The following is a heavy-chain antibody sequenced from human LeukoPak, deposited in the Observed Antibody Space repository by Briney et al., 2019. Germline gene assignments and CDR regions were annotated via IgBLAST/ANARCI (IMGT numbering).Heavy chain of an antibody. V-gene: IGHV4-59*08. CDR1: GGSISSYY. J-gene: IGHJ5*02. Sequence: SETLSLTCTVSGGSISSYYWSWIRQPPGKGLEWIGYIYYSGSTNYNPSLKSRVTISVDTSKNQFSLKLSSVTAADTVVYYCAGEVAPDDNWFDPWGQGTLVTVSS. D-gene: IGHD2-15*01. CDR3: AGEVAPDDNWFDP. CDR2: IYYSGST.